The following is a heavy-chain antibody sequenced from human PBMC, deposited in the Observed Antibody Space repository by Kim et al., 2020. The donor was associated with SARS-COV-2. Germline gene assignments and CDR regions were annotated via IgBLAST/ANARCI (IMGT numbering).Heavy chain of an antibody. V-gene: IGHV3-21*01. Sequence: GGSLRLSCAASGFTFSSYSMNWVRQAPWKGLEWVSSISSSSSYIYYADSVKGRFTISRDNAKNSLYLQMNSLRAEDTAVYYCARDPQGCSSTSCYRYYGMDVWGQGTTVTVSS. CDR1: GFTFSSYS. J-gene: IGHJ6*02. D-gene: IGHD2-2*01. CDR2: ISSSSSYI. CDR3: ARDPQGCSSTSCYRYYGMDV.